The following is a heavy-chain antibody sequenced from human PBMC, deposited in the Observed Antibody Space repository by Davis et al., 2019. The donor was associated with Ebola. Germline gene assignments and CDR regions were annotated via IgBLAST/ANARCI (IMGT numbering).Heavy chain of an antibody. CDR3: ARDLRGGTMVRGVIISDY. Sequence: ASVKVSCKASGYTFTSYYMHWVRQAPGQGLEWMGIINPSGGSTSYAQKFQGRVTMTRDTSTSTVYMELSSLRSEDTAVYYCARDLRGGTMVRGVIISDYWGQGTLVTVSS. CDR2: INPSGGST. J-gene: IGHJ4*02. V-gene: IGHV1-46*01. CDR1: GYTFTSYY. D-gene: IGHD3-10*01.